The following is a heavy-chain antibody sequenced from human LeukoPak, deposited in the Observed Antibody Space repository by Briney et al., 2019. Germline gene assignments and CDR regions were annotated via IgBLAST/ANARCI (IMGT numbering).Heavy chain of an antibody. CDR3: ARVGPYYDFSRYYFDY. V-gene: IGHV1-2*02. J-gene: IGHJ4*02. D-gene: IGHD3-3*01. CDR2: INPNSGGT. CDR1: GYTFTGYY. Sequence: ASVKVSCKASGYTFTGYYMHWVRQAPGQGLEWMGSINPNSGGTNYAQKFQGRVTMTRDTSISTAYMELSRLRSDDTAVYYCARVGPYYDFSRYYFDYWGQGTLVTVSS.